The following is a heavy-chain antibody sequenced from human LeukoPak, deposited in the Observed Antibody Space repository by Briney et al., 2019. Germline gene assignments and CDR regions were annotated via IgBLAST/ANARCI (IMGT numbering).Heavy chain of an antibody. J-gene: IGHJ4*02. CDR1: GFTFSNYA. CDR2: ISGSGDST. Sequence: GSLRLSCAASGFTFSNYAMSWVRQAPGKGLEWDSAISGSGDSTYYADSVKGRFTISRDSSMETLYLQMNSLRAEDTATYFCAKRLSFGVAIGDFDYWGQGTLVTVSS. V-gene: IGHV3-23*01. D-gene: IGHD3-3*01. CDR3: AKRLSFGVAIGDFDY.